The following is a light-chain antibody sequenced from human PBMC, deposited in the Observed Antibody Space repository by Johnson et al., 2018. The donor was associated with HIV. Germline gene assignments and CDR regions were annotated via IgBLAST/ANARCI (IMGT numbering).Light chain of an antibody. CDR1: SSNIGNNY. CDR2: ENN. V-gene: IGLV1-51*02. Sequence: QSVLTQPPSVSAAPGHKVIISCSGSSSNIGNNYVSWYQQLPGTAPKLLIYENNKRPSGIPDRFSGSKSGTSATLGITGLQTGDEADYYCGTWDSSLSAGYVFGTGNKVTVL. CDR3: GTWDSSLSAGYV. J-gene: IGLJ1*01.